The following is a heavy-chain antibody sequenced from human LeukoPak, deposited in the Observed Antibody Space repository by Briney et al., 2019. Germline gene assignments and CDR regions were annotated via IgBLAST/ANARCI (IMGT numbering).Heavy chain of an antibody. CDR1: GGTFGSYA. J-gene: IGHJ6*02. CDR3: ASTVYYYDSSGLTWYYYYGMDV. Sequence: SVKVSCKASGGTFGSYAISWVRQAPRQGLEWMGRIIPILGIANYAQKFQGRVTITADKSTSTAYMELSSLRSEDTAVYYCASTVYYYDSSGLTWYYYYGMDVWGQGTTVTVSS. CDR2: IIPILGIA. V-gene: IGHV1-69*04. D-gene: IGHD3-22*01.